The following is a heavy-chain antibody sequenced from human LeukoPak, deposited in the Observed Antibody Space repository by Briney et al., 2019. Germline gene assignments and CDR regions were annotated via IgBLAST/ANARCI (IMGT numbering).Heavy chain of an antibody. J-gene: IGHJ4*02. Sequence: SQTLSLTCTVSGGSITSGTYYWSWIRQPAGKGLEWIGRIYATGSTQFNPSLKSRLTLSMDTSTNQLSLKLTSVTAADTAVYFCGRQGYTTSYYFLDFWSQGTLVTVSS. CDR2: IYATGST. CDR1: GGSITSGTYY. V-gene: IGHV4-61*02. CDR3: GRQGYTTSYYFLDF. D-gene: IGHD1-26*01.